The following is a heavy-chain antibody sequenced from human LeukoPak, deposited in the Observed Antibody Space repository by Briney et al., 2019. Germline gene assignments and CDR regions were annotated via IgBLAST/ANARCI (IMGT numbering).Heavy chain of an antibody. V-gene: IGHV1-8*03. D-gene: IGHD4-17*01. CDR1: GYTFTTYH. J-gene: IGHJ4*02. Sequence: GASVKVSCKTSGYTFTTYHINWVRQATGQGLEWLGWMNPYSGDRGYAQKFQGRLSITSDTSISTAYMELSSLRSDDTPVYFCARTTSLTASGYDYWGQGTLVTVSS. CDR3: ARTTSLTASGYDY. CDR2: MNPYSGDR.